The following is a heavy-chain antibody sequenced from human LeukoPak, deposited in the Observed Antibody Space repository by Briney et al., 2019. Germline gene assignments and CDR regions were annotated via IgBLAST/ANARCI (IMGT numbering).Heavy chain of an antibody. D-gene: IGHD6-6*01. J-gene: IGHJ5*02. CDR2: ISSSSSYI. CDR1: GFTFSSYA. Sequence: GGSLRLSCAASGFTFSSYAMNWVRQAPGKGPEWVSSISSSSSYIYYADSVKGRFTISRDNAKNSLYLQMNSLRAEDTAVYYCARVGRYSSSSGWFDPWGQGTLVTVSS. V-gene: IGHV3-21*01. CDR3: ARVGRYSSSSGWFDP.